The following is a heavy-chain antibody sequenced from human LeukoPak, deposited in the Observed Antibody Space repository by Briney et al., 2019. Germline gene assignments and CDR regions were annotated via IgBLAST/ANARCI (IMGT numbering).Heavy chain of an antibody. D-gene: IGHD3-10*01. CDR2: ISSGSSYI. V-gene: IGHV3-21*01. CDR3: AIRGSPMVRNY. Sequence: GGSLRLSRAASGFTFTTYSMNWVRQAPGKGLEWVSSISSGSSYIYYADSVKGRFTISVDNAKNSLYLQMNSLRAEDTAVYYCAIRGSPMVRNYWGQGTLVTVSS. CDR1: GFTFTTYS. J-gene: IGHJ4*02.